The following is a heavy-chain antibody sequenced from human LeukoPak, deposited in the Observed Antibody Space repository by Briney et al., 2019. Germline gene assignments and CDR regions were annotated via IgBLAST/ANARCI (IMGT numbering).Heavy chain of an antibody. CDR3: ANGDAARASEGLDY. Sequence: PGRSLRLSCSASGFTFSSHAVNCVRQPPGKGLEWVSSISGGGGTTYYADSVKGRFTISRDNSKSTLYLQMNSLRADDTAVYYCANGDAARASEGLDYWGRGTLVTVSS. D-gene: IGHD6-6*01. CDR2: ISGGGGTT. V-gene: IGHV3-23*01. CDR1: GFTFSSHA. J-gene: IGHJ4*02.